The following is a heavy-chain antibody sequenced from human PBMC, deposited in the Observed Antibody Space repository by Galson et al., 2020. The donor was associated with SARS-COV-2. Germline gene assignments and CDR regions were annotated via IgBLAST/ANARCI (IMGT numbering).Heavy chain of an antibody. CDR1: GFTFSSYE. D-gene: IGHD6-6*01. CDR3: AMEYSSSSFARYYFDY. J-gene: IGHJ4*02. CDR2: ISSSGSTI. Sequence: GESLKISCAASGFTFSSYEMNWVRQAPGKGLEWVSYISSSGSTIYYADSVKGRFTISRDNAKNSLYLQMNSLRAEDTAVYYCAMEYSSSSFARYYFDYWGQGTLVTVSS. V-gene: IGHV3-48*03.